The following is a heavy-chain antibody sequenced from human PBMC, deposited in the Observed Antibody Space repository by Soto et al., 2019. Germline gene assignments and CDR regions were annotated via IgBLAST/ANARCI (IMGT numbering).Heavy chain of an antibody. V-gene: IGHV3-13*01. J-gene: IGHJ6*02. Sequence: GGSLRLSCAASGFTYSSYDMHWVRQATGKGLEWVSAIGTAAHTYYPGSVKGRFTISRENAKNSLYLQMNSLRAGDTAVYYCARGAVDGSYYYHGMDVWGQRTRATVSS. CDR2: IGTAAHT. CDR3: ARGAVDGSYYYHGMDV. D-gene: IGHD6-19*01. CDR1: GFTYSSYD.